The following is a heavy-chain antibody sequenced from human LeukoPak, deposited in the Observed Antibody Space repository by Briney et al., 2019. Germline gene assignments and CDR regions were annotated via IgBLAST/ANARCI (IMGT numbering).Heavy chain of an antibody. J-gene: IGHJ4*02. CDR2: ISSSSSYI. V-gene: IGHV3-21*01. D-gene: IGHD3-10*01. CDR1: RFTFNNAW. Sequence: GGSLRLSCAASRFTFNNAWMNWVRQAPGKGLEWVSSISSSSSYIYYADSVKGRFTISRDNAKNSLYLQMNSLRAEDTAVYYCAKERNYYGSGSSTDFDFWGQGTLVTVSS. CDR3: AKERNYYGSGSSTDFDF.